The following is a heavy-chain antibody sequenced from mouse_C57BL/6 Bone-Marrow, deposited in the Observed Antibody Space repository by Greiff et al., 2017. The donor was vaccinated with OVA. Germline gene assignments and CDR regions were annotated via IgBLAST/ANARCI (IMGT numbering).Heavy chain of an antibody. CDR3: ARPYYYGSSYRYYAMDY. Sequence: VQLQQSGAELVRPGASVKLSCKASGYTFTDYYINWVKQRPGQGLEWIARIYPGSGNTYYNEKFKGKATLTAEKSSSTAYMQLSSLTSEDSAVYFCARPYYYGSSYRYYAMDYWGQGTSVTVSS. CDR1: GYTFTDYY. CDR2: IYPGSGNT. V-gene: IGHV1-76*01. J-gene: IGHJ4*01. D-gene: IGHD1-1*01.